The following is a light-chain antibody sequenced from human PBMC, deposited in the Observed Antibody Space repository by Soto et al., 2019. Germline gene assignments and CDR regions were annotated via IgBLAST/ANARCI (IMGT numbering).Light chain of an antibody. V-gene: IGKV3-15*01. CDR3: QQYNNWRT. Sequence: ELVITQSPATLSVSPGARATLSCRASQSVSSNLAWYQQKPGQAPSLLIYGASTRATGIPARFIGIGSGTEFTLPISSMQSEDFAVDYCQQYNNWRTFGQGTKVDIK. CDR2: GAS. CDR1: QSVSSN. J-gene: IGKJ1*01.